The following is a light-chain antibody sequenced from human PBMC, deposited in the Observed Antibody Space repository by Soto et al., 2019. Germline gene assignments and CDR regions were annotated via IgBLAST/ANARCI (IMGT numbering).Light chain of an antibody. CDR2: NNN. Sequence: QSALTQPPSASGTPGQRVTISCSGRSYKIGSNTVNWYQQLPGTAPKLLIYNNNQRPSGVPDRISGSKSGTSASLAIGGLQSEDEADYYCAAWDDSLNGFYVLGTGTKVTVL. J-gene: IGLJ1*01. CDR1: SYKIGSNT. CDR3: AAWDDSLNGFYV. V-gene: IGLV1-44*01.